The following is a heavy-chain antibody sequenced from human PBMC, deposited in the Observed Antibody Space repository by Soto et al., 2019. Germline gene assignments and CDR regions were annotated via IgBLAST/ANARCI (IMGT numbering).Heavy chain of an antibody. CDR2: IIPIFGTA. J-gene: IGHJ6*02. D-gene: IGHD2-2*01. CDR3: ARHVPAAGYYYGMDV. CDR1: GGTFSSYA. Sequence: QVQLVQSGAEVKKPGSSVKVSCKASGGTFSSYAISWVRQAPGQGLEGMGGIIPIFGTANYAQKFQGRVTMTADESTSTAYMELSRLRSEDTAVYYCARHVPAAGYYYGMDVWGQGTTVTVSS. V-gene: IGHV1-69*12.